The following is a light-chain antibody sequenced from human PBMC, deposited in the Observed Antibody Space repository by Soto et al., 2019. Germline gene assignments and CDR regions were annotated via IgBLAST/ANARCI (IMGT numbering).Light chain of an antibody. Sequence: EIVLTQSPATLSLSPGDRATLSYRASQSVRSYLAWYQQKPGQAPRLLIYDASNRATGIPARFSGSGSGTDFTLTITSLEPEDFAVYYCHQRSDWPSTFGGGTKVEIK. CDR3: HQRSDWPST. CDR2: DAS. CDR1: QSVRSY. V-gene: IGKV3-11*01. J-gene: IGKJ4*01.